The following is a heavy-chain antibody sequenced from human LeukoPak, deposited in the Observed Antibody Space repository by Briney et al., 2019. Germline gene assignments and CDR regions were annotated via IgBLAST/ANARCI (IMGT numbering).Heavy chain of an antibody. CDR2: ISGSGDST. Sequence: GGSLRLSCAASGFTFNSYVMSWVRQAPGKGLEWVSTISGSGDSTDYADSLKGRFTISRDNSKNTLYLQMNSLRAEDTAVYYCAKSPPYYYDSSDFDYWGQGTLVTVSS. CDR1: GFTFNSYV. D-gene: IGHD3-22*01. CDR3: AKSPPYYYDSSDFDY. V-gene: IGHV3-23*01. J-gene: IGHJ4*02.